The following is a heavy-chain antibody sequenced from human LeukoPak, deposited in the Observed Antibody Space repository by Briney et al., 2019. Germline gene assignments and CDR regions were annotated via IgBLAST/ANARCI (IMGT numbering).Heavy chain of an antibody. CDR3: ARLAYGSGSYYIDY. CDR2: IYYSGST. D-gene: IGHD3-10*01. V-gene: IGHV4-59*01. Sequence: SETLSLTCTVSGGSISSYYRSWIRHPPGKGLERIGYIYYSGSTNYNPSLKSRVTISVDTSKNQFSLKLSSVTAADTAVYYCARLAYGSGSYYIDYWGQGTLVTVSS. CDR1: GGSISSYY. J-gene: IGHJ4*02.